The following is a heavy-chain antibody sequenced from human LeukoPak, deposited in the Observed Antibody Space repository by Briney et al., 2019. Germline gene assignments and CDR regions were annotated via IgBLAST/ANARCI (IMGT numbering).Heavy chain of an antibody. V-gene: IGHV1-8*01. CDR1: GYTFTSYD. Sequence: GASVKVSCMASGYTFTSYDINWVRQATGQGLEWMGWMNPNSGNTGYAQKFQGRVTMTRNTSISTAYMELSSLRSEDTAVYYCARGPPGIVASRGSFDYWGQGTLVTVSS. J-gene: IGHJ4*02. CDR3: ARGPPGIVASRGSFDY. CDR2: MNPNSGNT. D-gene: IGHD5-12*01.